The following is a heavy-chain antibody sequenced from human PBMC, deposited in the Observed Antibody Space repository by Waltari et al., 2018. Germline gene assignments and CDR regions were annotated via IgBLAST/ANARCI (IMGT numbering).Heavy chain of an antibody. CDR2: INAGNGNT. CDR3: ATAPLLLWFGAD. D-gene: IGHD3-10*01. J-gene: IGHJ4*02. CDR1: GYTFTSYA. V-gene: IGHV1-3*01. Sequence: QVQLVQSGAEVKKPGASVKVSCKASGYTFTSYAMHWVRQAPGQRLEWMGWINAGNGNTKYSQKFQGRVTITRDTSASTAYMELSSLRSEDTAVYYCATAPLLLWFGADWGQGTLVTVSS.